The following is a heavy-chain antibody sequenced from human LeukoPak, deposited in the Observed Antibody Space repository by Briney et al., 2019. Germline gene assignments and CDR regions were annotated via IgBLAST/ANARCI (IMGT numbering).Heavy chain of an antibody. J-gene: IGHJ2*01. CDR2: LYYSGST. Sequence: SETLSHTLTVSGDSIRSYYLSWIRQPPGKGLEWIGYLYYSGSTNYNPSLKSRVTISVDTSKNQFSLKLSSVTAADTAVYYCARHGVAAAVDAWYFDLWGRGTLVTVSS. CDR3: ARHGVAAAVDAWYFDL. D-gene: IGHD6-13*01. CDR1: GDSIRSYY. V-gene: IGHV4-59*01.